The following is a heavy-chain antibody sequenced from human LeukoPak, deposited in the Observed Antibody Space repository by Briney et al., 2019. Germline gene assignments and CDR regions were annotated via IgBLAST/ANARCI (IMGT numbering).Heavy chain of an antibody. V-gene: IGHV3-21*01. CDR2: ISSSSTYI. CDR1: GFTFSSFG. J-gene: IGHJ3*02. Sequence: GGSLRLFCAASGFTFSSFGMHWVRQAPGKGLEWVSSISSSSTYIYYADSLEGRFTISRDNVRNSLYLQMNSLRAEDTAVYYCAGDYEGNLAFDIWGQGTMVTVSS. D-gene: IGHD4-23*01. CDR3: AGDYEGNLAFDI.